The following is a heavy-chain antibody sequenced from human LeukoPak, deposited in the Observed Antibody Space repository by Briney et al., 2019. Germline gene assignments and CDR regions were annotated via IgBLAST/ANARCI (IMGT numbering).Heavy chain of an antibody. CDR2: INPKGGGT. CDR1: GYTFTGYY. D-gene: IGHD1-26*01. Sequence: GASVKVSCKASGYTFTGYYMHWVRQAPGQGLEWMGWINPKGGGTIYAQKFQGRVTVTRDTSISTAYMELSSLTSDDTALYYCARDGGEGKVGAFTGIGYWGQGTLVTVSS. J-gene: IGHJ4*02. V-gene: IGHV1-2*02. CDR3: ARDGGEGKVGAFTGIGY.